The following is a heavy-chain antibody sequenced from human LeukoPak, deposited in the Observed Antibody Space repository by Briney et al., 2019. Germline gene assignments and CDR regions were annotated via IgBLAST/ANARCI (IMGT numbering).Heavy chain of an antibody. V-gene: IGHV4-38-2*02. CDR2: VFYSGRT. CDR1: GYSISSSYY. CDR3: ARRYQPNGIEYFQY. Sequence: PSETLSLTCTVSGYSISSSYYWGWIRQPPGKGLEWIGSVFYSGRTYPNPSLKSRVTMSVDSSKNQFSLRLSSVTAADTAVYYCARRYQPNGIEYFQYWGQGTLVIVSS. J-gene: IGHJ1*01. D-gene: IGHD3-9*01.